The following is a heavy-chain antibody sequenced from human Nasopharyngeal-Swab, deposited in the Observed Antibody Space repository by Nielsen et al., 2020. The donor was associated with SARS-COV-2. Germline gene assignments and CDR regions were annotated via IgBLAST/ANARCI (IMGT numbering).Heavy chain of an antibody. CDR3: TRCGGGCYSGRDY. V-gene: IGHV3-73*01. CDR2: IRSKGNNYAT. J-gene: IGHJ4*02. D-gene: IGHD2-15*01. Sequence: GESLKIPCAASGFTFSDSAIHWVRQASGEGLEWVARIRSKGNNYATAYSASVKGMFIIFRDDPTNTAYLQMNSLKTEDTAMYYCTRCGGGCYSGRDYWGQGTQVTVSS. CDR1: GFTFSDSA.